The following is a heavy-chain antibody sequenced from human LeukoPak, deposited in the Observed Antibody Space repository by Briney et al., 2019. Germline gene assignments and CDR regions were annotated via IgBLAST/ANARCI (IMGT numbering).Heavy chain of an antibody. J-gene: IGHJ4*02. V-gene: IGHV3-21*04. D-gene: IGHD6-13*01. CDR3: AKGVGSSWYSDY. CDR1: GFTFSSYS. CDR2: ISSSSSYI. Sequence: GGSLRLSCAASGFTFSSYSMNWVRQAPGKGLEWVSSISSSSSYIYYADSVKGRFTISRDNAKNSLYLQMNSLRAEDTAVYYCAKGVGSSWYSDYWGQGTLVTVSS.